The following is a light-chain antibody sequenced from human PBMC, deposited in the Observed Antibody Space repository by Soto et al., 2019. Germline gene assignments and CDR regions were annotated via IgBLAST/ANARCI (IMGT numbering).Light chain of an antibody. Sequence: QSALTQPASVSGSPGQSITISCTGTSSDVGGYNYVSWYQQHPGKAPKLMIYDVSDRPSGVSNRFSGSKSGKTASLTISGLQAEDEADYYCGSFTSSTTLVFGGGTKLTVL. V-gene: IGLV2-14*01. J-gene: IGLJ3*02. CDR2: DVS. CDR3: GSFTSSTTLV. CDR1: SSDVGGYNY.